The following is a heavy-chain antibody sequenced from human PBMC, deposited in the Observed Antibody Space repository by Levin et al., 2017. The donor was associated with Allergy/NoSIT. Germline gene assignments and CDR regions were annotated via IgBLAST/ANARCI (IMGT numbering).Heavy chain of an antibody. CDR2: INTSGRNT. J-gene: IGHJ4*02. V-gene: IGHV3-23*01. D-gene: IGHD3-3*01. CDR1: GFTFSTYV. CDR3: AKGDYDFWSGYYS. Sequence: GGSLRLSCAASGFTFSTYVMSWVRQAPGKGLEWVSTINTSGRNTYYADSVKGRFTISRDNSKNTLFLQMNSLGAEDTAVYYCAKGDYDFWSGYYSWGQGTLVTVSS.